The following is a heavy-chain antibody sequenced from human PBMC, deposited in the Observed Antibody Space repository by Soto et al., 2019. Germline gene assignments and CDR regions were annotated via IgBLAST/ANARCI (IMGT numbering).Heavy chain of an antibody. CDR1: GASISTEGYT. D-gene: IGHD3-3*01. CDR2: VYPSGAS. Sequence: SETLSLTCAVSGASISTEGYTWSWIRQPPGKGLEWIGYVYPSGASNYNPSLRSRVTISLDASRNRFSLSVGSVTAADTAVYYCARATFGAVLHLEVWGQGTTVTVSS. J-gene: IGHJ6*02. CDR3: ARATFGAVLHLEV. V-gene: IGHV4-30-2*01.